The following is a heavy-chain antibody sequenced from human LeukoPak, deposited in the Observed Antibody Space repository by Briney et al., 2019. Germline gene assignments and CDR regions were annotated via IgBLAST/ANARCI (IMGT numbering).Heavy chain of an antibody. J-gene: IGHJ4*02. V-gene: IGHV1-46*01. Sequence: ASVKVSCKASGYTFTNYFMHWVRQAPGQGLECMGVINPSGGGTTYAQRFQGRDTMTRDTSTSTVHMELSSLRSEDTAVYYCARGQNKCLGHWGQGTLVTVSS. CDR3: ARGQNKCLGH. CDR2: INPSGGGT. D-gene: IGHD2/OR15-2a*01. CDR1: GYTFTNYF.